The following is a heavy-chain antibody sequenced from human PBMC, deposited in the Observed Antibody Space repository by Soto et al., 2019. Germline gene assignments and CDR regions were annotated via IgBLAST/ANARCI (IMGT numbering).Heavy chain of an antibody. D-gene: IGHD1-1*01. Sequence: SETLSLTCAVSGGSISSSNWWSWIRQPPGKGLEWIGEIYHSGSTNYNPSLKSRVTISVDKSKNHFSLKLSSVTAADTAVYYYARCPFAGTTFWDPYYYYGMDVWGQGTTVTVSS. V-gene: IGHV4-4*02. J-gene: IGHJ6*02. CDR1: GGSISSSNW. CDR3: ARCPFAGTTFWDPYYYYGMDV. CDR2: IYHSGST.